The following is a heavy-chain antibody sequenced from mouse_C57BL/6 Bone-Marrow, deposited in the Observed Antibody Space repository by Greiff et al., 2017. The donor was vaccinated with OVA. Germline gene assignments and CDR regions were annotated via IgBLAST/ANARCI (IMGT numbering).Heavy chain of an antibody. CDR3: ASLWFAY. CDR2: INPNNGGT. V-gene: IGHV1-26*01. J-gene: IGHJ3*01. Sequence: VQLQQSGPELVKPGASVKISCKASGYTFTDYYMNWVKQSHGKSLEWIGDINPNNGGTSYNQKFKGKATLTVDKSSSTAYMGLRSLTSEDSAVYCCASLWFAYWGQGTLVTVSA. CDR1: GYTFTDYY.